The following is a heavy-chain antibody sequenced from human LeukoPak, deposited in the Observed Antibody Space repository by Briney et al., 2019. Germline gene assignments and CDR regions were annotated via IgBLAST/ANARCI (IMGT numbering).Heavy chain of an antibody. CDR1: GGSISSYY. D-gene: IGHD6-13*01. V-gene: IGHV4-59*01. J-gene: IGHJ6*02. CDR3: ARGGTAAGIYYYYGMDV. CDR2: IYYSGST. Sequence: PSETLSLTCTVSGGSISSYYWSWIRQPPGKGLEWIGYIYYSGSTNYNPSLKSRVTISVDTSKNQFSLKLSSVTAADTAVYYCARGGTAAGIYYYYGMDVWGQGTTVTVPS.